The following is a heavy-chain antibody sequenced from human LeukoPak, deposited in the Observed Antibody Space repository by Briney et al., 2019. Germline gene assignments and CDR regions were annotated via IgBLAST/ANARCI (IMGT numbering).Heavy chain of an antibody. J-gene: IGHJ4*02. CDR3: VTEIGNAGISWGFDQ. D-gene: IGHD4-23*01. CDR1: GFTFSSHW. CDR2: INFDGADT. V-gene: IGHV3-74*01. Sequence: PGGSLRLSCAASGFTFSSHWMHWVRQVPGKGLVWLSHINFDGADTNYADSVKGRFTISRDNAKSTLYLQMNSLRVEDTALYYCVTEIGNAGISWGFDQWGQGTLVTVSS.